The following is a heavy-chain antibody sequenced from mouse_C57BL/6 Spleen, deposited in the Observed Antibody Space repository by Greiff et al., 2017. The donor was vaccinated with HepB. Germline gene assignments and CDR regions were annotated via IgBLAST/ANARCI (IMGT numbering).Heavy chain of an antibody. J-gene: IGHJ2*01. CDR1: GFTFSSYG. CDR2: ISSGGSYT. CDR3: ARPSMITSYFDY. D-gene: IGHD2-4*01. V-gene: IGHV5-6*01. Sequence: EVMLVESGGDLVKPGGSLKLSCAASGFTFSSYGMSWVRQTPDKRLEWVATISSGGSYTYYPDSVKGRFTISRDNAKNTLYLQMSSLKSEDTAMYYCARPSMITSYFDYWGQGTTLTVSS.